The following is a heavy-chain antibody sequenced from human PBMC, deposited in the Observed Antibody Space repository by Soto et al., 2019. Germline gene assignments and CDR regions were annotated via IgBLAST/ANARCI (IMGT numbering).Heavy chain of an antibody. CDR1: GFTFSSYG. Sequence: PGGSLRLSCAASGFTFSSYGMHWVRQAPGKGLEWVAVIWYDGSNKYYADSVKGRFTISRDNSKNTLYLQMNSLRAEDTAVYYCASVSFGPMGDYGDYDNYWGQGTLVTVSS. V-gene: IGHV3-33*01. D-gene: IGHD4-17*01. CDR3: ASVSFGPMGDYGDYDNY. J-gene: IGHJ4*02. CDR2: IWYDGSNK.